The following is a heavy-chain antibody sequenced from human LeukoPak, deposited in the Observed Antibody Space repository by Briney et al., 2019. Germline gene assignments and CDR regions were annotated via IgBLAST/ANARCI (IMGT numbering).Heavy chain of an antibody. CDR1: GFTFSSYS. V-gene: IGHV3-21*01. CDR2: ISSSSSYI. CDR3: AKDSTTTVVPYYFEY. Sequence: GGSLRLSCAASGFTFSSYSMNWVRQAPGKGLEWVSSISSSSSYIYYADSVKGRFTISRDNSKNTLYLQMDSLRAEDTAVYYCAKDSTTTVVPYYFEYWGQGTLVTVSS. D-gene: IGHD4-23*01. J-gene: IGHJ4*02.